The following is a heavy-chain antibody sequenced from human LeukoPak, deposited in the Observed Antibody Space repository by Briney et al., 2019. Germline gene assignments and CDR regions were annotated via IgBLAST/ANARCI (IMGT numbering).Heavy chain of an antibody. CDR3: ARFPAAINDYYGMDV. V-gene: IGHV4-34*01. J-gene: IGHJ6*02. CDR1: GGSFSGYY. CDR2: INHSGST. Sequence: SETLSLTCAVYGGSFSGYYWSWIRQPPGKGLEWIGEINHSGSTNYNPSLKSRVTISVDTSKNQFSLKLSSVTAADTAVYYCARFPAAINDYYGMDVWGRGTTVTISS. D-gene: IGHD2-2*01.